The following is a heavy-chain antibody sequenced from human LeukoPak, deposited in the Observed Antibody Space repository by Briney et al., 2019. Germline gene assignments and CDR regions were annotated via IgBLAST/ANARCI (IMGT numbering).Heavy chain of an antibody. J-gene: IGHJ4*02. CDR1: GFTFSSYA. V-gene: IGHV3-23*01. D-gene: IGHD3-22*01. CDR2: ISGSGVST. Sequence: GGSLRLSCAVSGFTFSSYAMSWVRQAPGKGLEWVSSISGSGVSTYYADSVKGRFTISRENSKNKMYLQMNNLRAEDTAEYYCAKDKRGYYDSVIDLDYWGQGTLVTVSS. CDR3: AKDKRGYYDSVIDLDY.